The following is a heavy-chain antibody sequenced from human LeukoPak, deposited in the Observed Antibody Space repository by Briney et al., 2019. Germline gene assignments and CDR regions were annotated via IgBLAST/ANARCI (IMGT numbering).Heavy chain of an antibody. CDR3: ARESIAVAGAPFDY. Sequence: GGSLRLSCAVSGFTFSSYEMNWVRQAPGKGLEWVSYISSGSTIYDADSVKGRFTISRDNAKNSLYLQMNSLRAEDTAVYYCARESIAVAGAPFDYWGQGTLVTVSS. CDR1: GFTFSSYE. D-gene: IGHD6-19*01. CDR2: ISSGSTI. J-gene: IGHJ4*02. V-gene: IGHV3-48*03.